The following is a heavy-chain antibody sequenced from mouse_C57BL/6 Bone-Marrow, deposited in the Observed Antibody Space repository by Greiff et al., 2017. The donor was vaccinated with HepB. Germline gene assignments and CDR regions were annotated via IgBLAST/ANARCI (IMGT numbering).Heavy chain of an antibody. CDR2: ISDGGSYT. D-gene: IGHD2-5*01. CDR1: GFTFSSYA. J-gene: IGHJ4*01. Sequence: EVQRVESGGGLVKPGGSLKLSCAASGFTFSSYAMSWVRQTPEKRLEWVATISDGGSYTYYPDNVKGRFTISRDNAKNNLYLQMSHLKSEDTAMYYCARDAYYSNYGGAMDYWGQGTSVTVSS. V-gene: IGHV5-4*01. CDR3: ARDAYYSNYGGAMDY.